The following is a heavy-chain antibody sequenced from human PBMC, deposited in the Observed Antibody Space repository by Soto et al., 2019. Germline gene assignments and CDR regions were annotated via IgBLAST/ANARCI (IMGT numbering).Heavy chain of an antibody. CDR2: ITPMFGTI. CDR3: AGLIRETFLNDGFDI. V-gene: IGHV1-69*01. Sequence: QVQLVQSGAEVKKPGSSVKVSCKASGTFKSYSITWVRQAPGQGLAWMGVITPMFGTINYAQNFQGRVTITADESTITTYMDLCSLRSGDTSVYYCAGLIRETFLNDGFDIWGPGTLVTVSS. CDR1: GTFKSYS. J-gene: IGHJ3*02. D-gene: IGHD3-16*01.